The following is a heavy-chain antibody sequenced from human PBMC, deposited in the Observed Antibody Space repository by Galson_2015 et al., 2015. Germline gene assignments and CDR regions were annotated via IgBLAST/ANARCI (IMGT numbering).Heavy chain of an antibody. V-gene: IGHV3-49*03. CDR2: IRSKAFGGTT. J-gene: IGHJ5*02. Sequence: SLRLSCAASGFTFGDYTMSWFRQAPGKGLEWVGFIRSKAFGGTTDYAASVKGRFTISRDASQTIAYLQMNSLKTEDTGVYYCADGKPGYSGYDCDIWFDPWGQGTLVTVSS. CDR1: GFTFGDYT. CDR3: ADGKPGYSGYDCDIWFDP. D-gene: IGHD5-12*01.